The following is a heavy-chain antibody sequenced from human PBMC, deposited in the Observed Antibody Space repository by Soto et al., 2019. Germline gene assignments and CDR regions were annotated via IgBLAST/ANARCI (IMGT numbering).Heavy chain of an antibody. V-gene: IGHV3-72*01. Sequence: EVQLVESGGGLVQPGGSLRLSCAASGFSLSDHHMDWVRQAPGKGLEWVGRTRNKANSYTTEYAASVKGRFTISRDDSKNSLYLQMISLETEDTAVYYCARIPVSLWYFDLWGRGTLVTVSS. CDR2: TRNKANSYTT. CDR3: ARIPVSLWYFDL. CDR1: GFSLSDHH. D-gene: IGHD2-2*01. J-gene: IGHJ2*01.